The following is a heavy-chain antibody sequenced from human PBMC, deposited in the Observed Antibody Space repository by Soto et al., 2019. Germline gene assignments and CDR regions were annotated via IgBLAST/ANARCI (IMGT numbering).Heavy chain of an antibody. J-gene: IGHJ6*03. CDR1: GGSTSSSSYY. Sequence: SETLSLTCTVSGGSTSSSSYYWGWIRQPPGKGLEWIGSIYYSGSTYYNPSLKSRVTISVDTSKNQFSLKPSSVTAADTAVYYCASGGSQDYYYYYYMDVWGKGTTVTVSS. V-gene: IGHV4-39*01. CDR3: ASGGSQDYYYYYYMDV. CDR2: IYYSGST. D-gene: IGHD2-15*01.